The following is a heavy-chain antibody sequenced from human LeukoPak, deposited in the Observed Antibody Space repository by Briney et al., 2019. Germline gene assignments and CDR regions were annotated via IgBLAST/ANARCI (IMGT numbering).Heavy chain of an antibody. J-gene: IGHJ4*02. V-gene: IGHV3-30*18. Sequence: PGGSQRLSCAASGFTFSSCGMHWVRQAPGKGLEWVAVISYDGSNKYYADSVKGRFTISRDNSKNTLYLQMNSLRAEDTAVYYCAKIVSKVTTADYWGQGTLVTVSS. CDR2: ISYDGSNK. CDR1: GFTFSSCG. D-gene: IGHD4-17*01. CDR3: AKIVSKVTTADY.